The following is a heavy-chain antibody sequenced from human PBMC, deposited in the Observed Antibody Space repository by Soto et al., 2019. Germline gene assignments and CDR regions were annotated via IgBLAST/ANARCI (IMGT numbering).Heavy chain of an antibody. Sequence: LSLTCTVSGGSISSGGYYCSWIRQHPGKGLEWIGYIYYSGSTYYNPSLKSRVTISVDTSKNQFSLKLSSVTAADTAVYYCARDYDFWSGYGNGMDVWGQGTTVTVSS. D-gene: IGHD3-3*01. CDR2: IYYSGST. CDR3: ARDYDFWSGYGNGMDV. J-gene: IGHJ6*02. V-gene: IGHV4-31*03. CDR1: GGSISSGGYY.